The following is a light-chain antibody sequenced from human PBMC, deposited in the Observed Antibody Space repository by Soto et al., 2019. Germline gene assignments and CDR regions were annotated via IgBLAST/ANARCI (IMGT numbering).Light chain of an antibody. CDR2: GNS. Sequence: QSVLTQPPSVSGAPGQRVTISCTGSSSNIGAGYDVHWYQHLPGTAPKLLIYGNSNRPSGVPDRFSGSKSGTSASLAITGLQAEDEADYYCQSYDSSRSGNVVFGGGTKLTVL. CDR3: QSYDSSRSGNVV. CDR1: SSNIGAGYD. V-gene: IGLV1-40*01. J-gene: IGLJ2*01.